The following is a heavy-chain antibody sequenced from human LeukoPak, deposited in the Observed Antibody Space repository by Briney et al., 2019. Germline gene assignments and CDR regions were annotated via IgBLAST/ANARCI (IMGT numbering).Heavy chain of an antibody. CDR2: ISFDGSNK. Sequence: PGGSLRLSCAASGFTFSSYAMHWVRQAPGKGLEWVAVISFDGSNKYYADSVKGRFTISRDNSKNTLYLQMNSLRAEDTAVYYCARDILAVAGTGYFDSWGQGTLDTVSS. D-gene: IGHD6-19*01. CDR1: GFTFSSYA. V-gene: IGHV3-30-3*01. J-gene: IGHJ4*02. CDR3: ARDILAVAGTGYFDS.